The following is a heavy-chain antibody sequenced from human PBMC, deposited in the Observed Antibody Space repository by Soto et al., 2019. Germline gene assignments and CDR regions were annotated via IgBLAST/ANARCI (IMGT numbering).Heavy chain of an antibody. D-gene: IGHD4-17*01. CDR2: SGPT. V-gene: IGHV4-39*01. Sequence: QLQLQESGPGLVKPSETLSLTCTVSGGSISGSTYYWGWIRQPPGKGLEWIGSGPTYNNPSLRSRVTISIDTSKNQFSLKLNSVTAADTAVYYCATYGGGTGRFDYWGQGTLVTVSS. CDR3: ATYGGGTGRFDY. CDR1: GGSISGSTYY. J-gene: IGHJ4*02.